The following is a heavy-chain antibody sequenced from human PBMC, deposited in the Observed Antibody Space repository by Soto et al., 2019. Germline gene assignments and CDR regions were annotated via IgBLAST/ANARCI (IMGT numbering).Heavy chain of an antibody. CDR3: ARVTYYYDSSGYYDY. CDR2: IDWDDDK. V-gene: IGHV2-70*01. CDR1: GFSLSTSGMC. D-gene: IGHD3-22*01. Sequence: SGPTLVNPTQTLTLTCTFSGFSLSTSGMCVSWIRQPPGKALEWLALIDWDDDKYYSTSLKTRLTISKDTSKNQVVLTMTNMDPVDTATYYCARVTYYYDSSGYYDYWGREPWSPSPQ. J-gene: IGHJ4*02.